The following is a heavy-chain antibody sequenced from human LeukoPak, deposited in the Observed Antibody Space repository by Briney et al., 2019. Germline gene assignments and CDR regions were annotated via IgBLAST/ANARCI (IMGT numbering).Heavy chain of an antibody. CDR3: ARDVETLLNRMDV. D-gene: IGHD5-18*01. CDR1: GFSCADFG. CDR2: LWNGGFDH. V-gene: IGHV3-33*01. Sequence: GGSLRLSCAASGFSCADFGMHWVRQAPGKGLEWVAVLWNGGFDHFYRDSVRGRFTISRDVSKSTLYLQMDGLRADDTAVYYCARDVETLLNRMDVWGQGTTVIVSS. J-gene: IGHJ6*02.